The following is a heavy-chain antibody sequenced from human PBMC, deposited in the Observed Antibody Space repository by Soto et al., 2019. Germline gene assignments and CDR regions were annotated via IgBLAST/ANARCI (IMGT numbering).Heavy chain of an antibody. CDR2: INPNSGGT. CDR1: GYTFTGYY. D-gene: IGHD3-10*01. V-gene: IGHV1-2*04. J-gene: IGHJ3*02. Sequence: QVQLVQSGAEVKKPGASVKVSCKASGYTFTGYYMHWVRQAPGQGLEWMGWINPNSGGTNYAQKFQGWVTMTRDTSISTAYMELSRLRSDDTAVYYCARERITMVRGVIIRPNDAFDIWGQGTMVTVSS. CDR3: ARERITMVRGVIIRPNDAFDI.